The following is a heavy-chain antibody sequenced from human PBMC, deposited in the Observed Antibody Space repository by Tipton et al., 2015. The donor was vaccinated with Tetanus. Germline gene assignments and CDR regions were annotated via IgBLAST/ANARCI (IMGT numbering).Heavy chain of an antibody. CDR3: ARRGGDFLTGYYDS. V-gene: IGHV4-39*01. D-gene: IGHD3-9*01. CDR1: GASSTSGDYY. J-gene: IGHJ4*02. CDR2: IYYTGST. Sequence: TLSLTCTVSGASSTSGDYYWAWIRQPPGKGPEWIGSIYYTGSTYYNPSLKSRVTISVDTSKNQFSLDLNSVTAADTAVYYCARRGGDFLTGYYDSWGQGTLVTVSS.